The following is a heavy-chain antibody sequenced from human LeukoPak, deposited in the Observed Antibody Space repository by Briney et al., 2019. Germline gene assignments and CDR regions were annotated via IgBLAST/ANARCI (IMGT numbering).Heavy chain of an antibody. J-gene: IGHJ5*02. V-gene: IGHV4-34*01. CDR1: GGPFSGFF. CDR3: ARASSCNDATRYNPAWFGP. Sequence: PSETLSLTCADYGGPFSGFFWSWIRQPPGKGLEWIGEINHSGSTNYNPSLKSRVTISIDTSKKQFSLKLTSVTAADTAVYYCARASSCNDATRYNPAWFGPWGQGTLVTVSS. CDR2: INHSGST. D-gene: IGHD2/OR15-2a*01.